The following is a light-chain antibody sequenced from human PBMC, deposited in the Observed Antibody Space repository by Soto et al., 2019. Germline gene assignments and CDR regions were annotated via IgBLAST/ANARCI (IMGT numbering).Light chain of an antibody. V-gene: IGKV1-33*01. CDR2: DAS. CDR1: QDISNY. J-gene: IGKJ4*01. Sequence: DIQMTQSPSSLSASVGDRVTITCQASQDISNYLNWYQQKPGKAPKLLIYDASNLETAVPSRFSGSGSGTDFTFTISSLQPEDIATYYCQQYDNLPGVTFGGGTKVEIK. CDR3: QQYDNLPGVT.